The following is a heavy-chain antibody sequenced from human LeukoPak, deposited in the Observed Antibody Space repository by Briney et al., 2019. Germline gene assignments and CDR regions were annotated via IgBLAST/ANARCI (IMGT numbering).Heavy chain of an antibody. V-gene: IGHV1-69*04. Sequence: GASVKVSCKASGYTFTSYGISWVRQAPGQGLEWMGRIIPILGIANYAQKFQGRVTITADKSTSTAYMELSSLRSEDTAVYYCARDLFNYYDSSGYLYYFDYWGQGTLVTVSS. CDR1: GYTFTSYG. CDR3: ARDLFNYYDSSGYLYYFDY. D-gene: IGHD3-22*01. CDR2: IIPILGIA. J-gene: IGHJ4*02.